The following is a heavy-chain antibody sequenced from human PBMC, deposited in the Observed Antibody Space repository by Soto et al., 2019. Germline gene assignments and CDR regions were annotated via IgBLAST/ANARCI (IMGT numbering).Heavy chain of an antibody. J-gene: IGHJ4*02. D-gene: IGHD5-12*01. CDR2: INHSGST. Sequence: SETLSLTCAVYGGSFSGYYWSWIRQPPGKGLEWIGEINHSGSTNYNPSLKSRVTISVDTSKNQFSLKLSSVTAADTAVYYCARGSKGVSGYDYSDYWGQGTLVTVSS. CDR1: GGSFSGYY. V-gene: IGHV4-34*01. CDR3: ARGSKGVSGYDYSDY.